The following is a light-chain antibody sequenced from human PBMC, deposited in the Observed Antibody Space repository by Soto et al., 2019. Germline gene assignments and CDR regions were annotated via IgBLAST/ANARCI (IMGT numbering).Light chain of an antibody. CDR2: GAS. CDR1: QSVNSN. J-gene: IGKJ1*01. CDR3: QQFNNRPRT. Sequence: EIVMRQTPATLSVSPGERATLSCSASQSVNSNLALYQQKPCQVPSLLIDGASTLTTGIPSRFSGSGSGTEFTLTISSLQSEDFAVYYCQQFNNRPRTFGQGTKVEL. V-gene: IGKV3-15*01.